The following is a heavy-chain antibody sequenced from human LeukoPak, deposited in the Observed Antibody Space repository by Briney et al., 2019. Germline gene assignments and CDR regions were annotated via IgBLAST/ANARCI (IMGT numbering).Heavy chain of an antibody. J-gene: IGHJ4*02. D-gene: IGHD4-23*01. CDR3: AGVRSTVGWRSFDY. CDR1: GSISSYY. V-gene: IGHV4-59*08. CDR2: SYYTGSP. Sequence: SETLSLTCTVSGSISSYYWSWIRQPPGKGLEWIGHSYYTGSPNCNPSLKSRVTISVDTPKNQFSLKLSSVTAADTAVYYCAGVRSTVGWRSFDYWGQGTLVTVSS.